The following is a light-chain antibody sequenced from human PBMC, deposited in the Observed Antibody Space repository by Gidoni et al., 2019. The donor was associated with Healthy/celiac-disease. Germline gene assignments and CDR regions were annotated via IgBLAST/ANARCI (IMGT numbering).Light chain of an antibody. J-gene: IGKJ4*01. Sequence: EIVMTQSPATLSVSPGERATLSCRASQSVSSNLAWYQQKPGQAPRLLIYGASTRATGIPARFSGSGSGTELNITISSLQYEDVAVDYCQQYNNWPPLTFGGXTKVEIK. CDR1: QSVSSN. CDR3: QQYNNWPPLT. V-gene: IGKV3-15*01. CDR2: GAS.